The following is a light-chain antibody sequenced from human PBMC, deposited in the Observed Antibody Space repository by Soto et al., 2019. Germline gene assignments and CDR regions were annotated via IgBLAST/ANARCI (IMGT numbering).Light chain of an antibody. Sequence: SALTQPRSVSGSPGQSVTISCTGTSSDVGGYNCVSWYQQHPGKAPQLIIYDVTQRPSGVPDRFSGSKSGNTASLSISGLQAEDEADYYCCSHSASYTFVFGTGTKGTVL. CDR3: CSHSASYTFV. J-gene: IGLJ1*01. V-gene: IGLV2-11*01. CDR2: DVT. CDR1: SSDVGGYNC.